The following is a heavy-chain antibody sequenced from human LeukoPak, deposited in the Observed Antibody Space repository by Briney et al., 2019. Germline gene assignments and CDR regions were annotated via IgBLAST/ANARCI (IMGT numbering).Heavy chain of an antibody. J-gene: IGHJ4*02. D-gene: IGHD5-24*01. Sequence: SVKVSCKASGGTFSSYAISWVRQAPGQGLEWMGGIIPIFGTANYAQKFQGRVTITADESTCTAYMELSSLRSEDTAVYYCARDPRDGYNPYFDYWGQGTLVTVSS. CDR2: IIPIFGTA. CDR3: ARDPRDGYNPYFDY. CDR1: GGTFSSYA. V-gene: IGHV1-69*13.